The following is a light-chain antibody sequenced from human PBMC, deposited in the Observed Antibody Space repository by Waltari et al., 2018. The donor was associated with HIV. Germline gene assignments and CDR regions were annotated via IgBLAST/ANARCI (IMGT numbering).Light chain of an antibody. CDR2: KVR. CDR3: SSYTSSSTLV. V-gene: IGLV2-14*01. CDR1: SSEHGGYNF. Sequence: QSVLTQPASVSGSRGQSLTLPWTGTSSEHGGYNFVSWFQHHPGKAPKVMLYKVRTRPSGVSNRLSGSKSGNTAALTISGLQAEHEADYYCSSYTSSSTLVFGGGTKLTVL. J-gene: IGLJ2*01.